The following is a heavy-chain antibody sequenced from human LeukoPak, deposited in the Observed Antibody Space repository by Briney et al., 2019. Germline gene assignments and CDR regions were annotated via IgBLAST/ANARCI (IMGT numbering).Heavy chain of an antibody. Sequence: PGGSLRLSCAASGFTFSSYAMSWVRQAPGKGLEWVSSISGSGGSTYYADSVRGRFTISRDNSKNTLYLQMNSLRAEDTAVYYCAKAYYNSGSCYSFDYWGQGTLVTVSS. V-gene: IGHV3-23*01. CDR1: GFTFSSYA. D-gene: IGHD3-10*01. J-gene: IGHJ4*02. CDR2: ISGSGGST. CDR3: AKAYYNSGSCYSFDY.